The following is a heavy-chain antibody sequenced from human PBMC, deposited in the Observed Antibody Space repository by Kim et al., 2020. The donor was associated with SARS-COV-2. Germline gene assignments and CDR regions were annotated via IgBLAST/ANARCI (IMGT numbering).Heavy chain of an antibody. Sequence: GGSLRLSCTASGFTFSSYAMHWVRQAPGKGLEWVAVIWYDGSNKNYADSVKGRLTISRDNSKNTLYLQVNSLRAEDTAVYYCAKEWLSYYGSGTYYDYWG. D-gene: IGHD3-10*01. CDR3: AKEWLSYYGSGTYYDY. V-gene: IGHV3-33*06. J-gene: IGHJ4*01. CDR1: GFTFSSYA. CDR2: IWYDGSNK.